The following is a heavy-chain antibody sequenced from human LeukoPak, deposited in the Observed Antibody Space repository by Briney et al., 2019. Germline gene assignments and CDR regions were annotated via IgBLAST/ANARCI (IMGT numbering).Heavy chain of an antibody. CDR1: GFTVSSNY. V-gene: IGHV3-66*01. Sequence: GESLRLSCAASGFTVSSNYMSWVRQAPGKGLEWVSVIYSGGSTYYADSVKGRFTISRDNAKNSLFLQMNSLRAEDTAVYYCARSVGSYFAFDIWGQGTMVTVSS. CDR2: IYSGGST. CDR3: ARSVGSYFAFDI. J-gene: IGHJ3*02. D-gene: IGHD1-26*01.